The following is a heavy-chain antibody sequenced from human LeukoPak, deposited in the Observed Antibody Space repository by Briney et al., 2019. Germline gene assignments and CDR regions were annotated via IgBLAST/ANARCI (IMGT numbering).Heavy chain of an antibody. CDR3: AKDRSEWYSSGLDY. J-gene: IGHJ4*02. CDR1: GFTFSSYG. V-gene: IGHV3-30*18. CDR2: ISYDGSNK. D-gene: IGHD6-19*01. Sequence: PGRSLRLSCAASGFTFSSYGMHWVRQAPGKGLEWVAVISYDGSNKYYADSVKGRFTISRDNSKNTLYLQMNSLRAEDTAVYYCAKDRSEWYSSGLDYWGQGTLVTVSS.